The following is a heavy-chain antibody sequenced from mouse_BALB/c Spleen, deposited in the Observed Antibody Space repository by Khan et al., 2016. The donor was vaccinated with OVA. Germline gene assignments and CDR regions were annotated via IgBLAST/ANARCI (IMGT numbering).Heavy chain of an antibody. Sequence: EVELVESGGGLVEPGGSLKLSCAASGFTFSSFVMSWVRQTPGKRLEWVATISSAATYTYYPDSVKGRFTLSIDNAKNTLYLHMNSLRSDDTTIYYCAHSNDGWLAYWGQGTLVTVST. CDR1: GFTFSSFV. CDR2: ISSAATYT. CDR3: AHSNDGWLAY. D-gene: IGHD2-5*01. J-gene: IGHJ3*01. V-gene: IGHV5-9-1*01.